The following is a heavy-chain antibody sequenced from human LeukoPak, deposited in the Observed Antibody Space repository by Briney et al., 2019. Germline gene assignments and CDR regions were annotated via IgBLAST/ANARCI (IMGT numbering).Heavy chain of an antibody. CDR2: IKQDGSGK. Sequence: GGSLRLSCAASGFTFSSYWMSWVRQAPGKGLEWVANIKQDGSGKYYVDSVKGRFTISRDNAKNSLYLQMNSLRAEDTAVYYCARVAVRGSYYFDYWGQGTLVTVSS. CDR1: GFTFSSYW. CDR3: ARVAVRGSYYFDY. J-gene: IGHJ4*02. V-gene: IGHV3-7*01. D-gene: IGHD1-26*01.